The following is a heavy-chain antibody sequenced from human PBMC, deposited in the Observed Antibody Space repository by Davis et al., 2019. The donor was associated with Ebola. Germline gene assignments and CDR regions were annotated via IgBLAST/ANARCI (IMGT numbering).Heavy chain of an antibody. CDR1: GYTLLCYY. CDR3: VRDLRGWGDFDY. Sequence: AASVKVSCKASGYTLLCYYAHWVRQAPGQGLEWMGIINPSGCTTTYAQKFQGRVTMTRDTSTNTLYMELGSLTSGDTAVYYCVRDLRGWGDFDYWGQGTLVNVSS. CDR2: INPSGCTT. J-gene: IGHJ4*02. V-gene: IGHV1-46*01. D-gene: IGHD3-10*01.